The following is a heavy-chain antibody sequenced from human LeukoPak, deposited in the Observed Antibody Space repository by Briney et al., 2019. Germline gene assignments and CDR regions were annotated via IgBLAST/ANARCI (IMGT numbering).Heavy chain of an antibody. D-gene: IGHD1-7*01. CDR2: IIPIFGTA. V-gene: IGHV1-69*05. CDR3: ARGYNWNYPGGEWTFDY. CDR1: GGTFSSYA. J-gene: IGHJ4*02. Sequence: ASVKVSCKASGGTFSSYAISWVRQAPGQGLEWMGRIIPIFGTANCAQKFQGRVTITTDESTSTAYMELSSLRSEDTAVYYCARGYNWNYPGGEWTFDYWGQGTLVTVSS.